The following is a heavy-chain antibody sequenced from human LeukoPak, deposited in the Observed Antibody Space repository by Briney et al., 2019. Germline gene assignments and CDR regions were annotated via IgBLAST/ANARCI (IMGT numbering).Heavy chain of an antibody. Sequence: GGSLRLSCAVSGFTFSSGYMHWVRQPPGKGPVWVSRISSGGSNTIYADSVKGRFTISRDDARNTLYLQMNSLRDADTAVYYCARYTGGGVYWGQGTLVTVSS. CDR2: ISSGGSNT. CDR3: ARYTGGGVY. V-gene: IGHV3-74*01. D-gene: IGHD2-2*02. J-gene: IGHJ4*02. CDR1: GFTFSSGY.